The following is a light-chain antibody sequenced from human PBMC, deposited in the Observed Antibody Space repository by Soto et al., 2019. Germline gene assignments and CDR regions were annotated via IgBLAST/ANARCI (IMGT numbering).Light chain of an antibody. Sequence: QSALTQPPSVSGSPGQSVTISCTGTSSDVGSYNRVSWYQQPPGTAPKLMIYEVSNRPSGVPDRFSWSKSGNTASLTISGLQAEDEADYYCSSYTSISTLVFGGGTQMTVL. CDR2: EVS. CDR1: SSDVGSYNR. V-gene: IGLV2-18*02. J-gene: IGLJ2*01. CDR3: SSYTSISTLV.